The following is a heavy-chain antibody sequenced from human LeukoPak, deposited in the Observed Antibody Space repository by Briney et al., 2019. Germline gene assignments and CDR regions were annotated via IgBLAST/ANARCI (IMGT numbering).Heavy chain of an antibody. CDR2: INHSGST. CDR1: GGSFSGYY. CDR3: ARGGYRGYSYGPNWFDP. Sequence: SETLSLTGAVYGGSFSGYYWSWIRQPPGKGLEWIGEINHSGSTNYNPSLKSRVTISVDTSKNQFSLKLSSVTAADTAVYYCARGGYRGYSYGPNWFDPWGQGTLVTVSS. D-gene: IGHD5-18*01. J-gene: IGHJ5*02. V-gene: IGHV4-34*01.